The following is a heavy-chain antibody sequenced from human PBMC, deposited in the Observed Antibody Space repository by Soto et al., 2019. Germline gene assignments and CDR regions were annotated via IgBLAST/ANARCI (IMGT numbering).Heavy chain of an antibody. CDR3: AVVVSATHLDP. CDR2: VYHGGST. CDR1: GVSINLSYHY. V-gene: IGHV4-39*01. J-gene: IGHJ5*02. Sequence: PSETLRLTCTVSGVSINLSYHYWGWIRQPPGKGLQWIGSVYHGGSTYYPPSLHSRVTISVDAPKNQFSLKLSSVTAADTAVYYCAVVVSATHLDPWGQGTLVTVSS. D-gene: IGHD2-15*01.